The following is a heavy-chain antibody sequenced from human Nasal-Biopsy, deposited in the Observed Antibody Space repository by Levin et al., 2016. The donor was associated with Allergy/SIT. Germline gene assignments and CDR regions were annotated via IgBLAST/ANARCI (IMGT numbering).Heavy chain of an antibody. CDR3: ARGGIYYYGSGSQIGPEEFDY. V-gene: IGHV3-33*08. CDR2: IWYDGSKK. J-gene: IGHJ4*02. Sequence: GGSLRLSCVASGFIFSSHGVNWVRQAPGKGLEWVAVIWYDGSKKYYADSVKGRFTISRDNSKNTIYLQMNSLRVEDTAVYFCARGGIYYYGSGSQIGPEEFDYWGQGTLVTVSS. CDR1: GFIFSSHG. D-gene: IGHD3-10*01.